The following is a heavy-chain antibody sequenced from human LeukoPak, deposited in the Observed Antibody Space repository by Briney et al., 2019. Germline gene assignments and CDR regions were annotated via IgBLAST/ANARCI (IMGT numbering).Heavy chain of an antibody. CDR2: SYPGDSAT. CDR3: SRHYYGSGNYYDS. CDR1: GYTFTNYW. V-gene: IGHV5-51*01. D-gene: IGHD3-10*01. Sequence: GESLKISCKASGYTFTNYWIAWVRQMPGKGPEGMVRSYPGDSATKYSPSFQGQVTISVDKSITTAYLQWSSLEASDTAIYYCSRHYYGSGNYYDSWGQGTLVTVSS. J-gene: IGHJ4*02.